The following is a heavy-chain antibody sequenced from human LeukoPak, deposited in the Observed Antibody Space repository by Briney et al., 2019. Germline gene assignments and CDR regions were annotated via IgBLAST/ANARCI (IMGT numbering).Heavy chain of an antibody. V-gene: IGHV5-51*01. Sequence: GESLKISCKGSGYSFSEYWIGWVRQMPGKGLEWMGIIYPDDSDTRYSPSFQGKVTLSADKSINTAYLQWSSLKASDTAMYYCARYYYDRSVGPFDYWGQGTLVTVSS. CDR2: IYPDDSDT. CDR3: ARYYYDRSVGPFDY. D-gene: IGHD3-22*01. J-gene: IGHJ4*02. CDR1: GYSFSEYW.